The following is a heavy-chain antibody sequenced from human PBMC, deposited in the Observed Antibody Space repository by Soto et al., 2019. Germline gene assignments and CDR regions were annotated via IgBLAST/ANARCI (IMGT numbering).Heavy chain of an antibody. CDR1: RFTFSSYA. J-gene: IGHJ4*02. V-gene: IGHV3-23*01. D-gene: IGHD6-13*01. Sequence: EVQLLESGGGLVQPGGSLRLSCAAARFTFSSYAMSWVRQAPGKGLEWVSAISGSGGHTYYADSVKGRFTISRDNSKNTMYLQMNSLRAEDTAVYYCAKEQLVPGFDYWGQGTLVTVSS. CDR3: AKEQLVPGFDY. CDR2: ISGSGGHT.